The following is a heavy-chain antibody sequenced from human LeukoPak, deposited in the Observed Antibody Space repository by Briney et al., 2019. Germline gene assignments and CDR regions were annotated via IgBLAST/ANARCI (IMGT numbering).Heavy chain of an antibody. CDR2: ISYIGRT. J-gene: IGHJ3*02. CDR3: ARDLVTVTKGFDI. V-gene: IGHV4-59*11. Sequence: SETLSLTCAVSDDSFSSHYWTWIRQPPGKGLEWIGYISYIGRTNYNPSLKSRVTISIDTSKNQFSLKLTSVTAADTAVYYCARDLVTVTKGFDIWGQGTMVSVSS. CDR1: DDSFSSHY. D-gene: IGHD4-17*01.